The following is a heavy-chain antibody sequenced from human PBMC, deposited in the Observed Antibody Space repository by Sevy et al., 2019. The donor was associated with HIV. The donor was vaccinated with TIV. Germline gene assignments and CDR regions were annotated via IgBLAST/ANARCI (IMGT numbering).Heavy chain of an antibody. V-gene: IGHV3-23*01. Sequence: GGSLRLSCAASGFTFSSYAMSWVRQAPGKGLEWVSAISGSGGSTYYADSVKGRFTISRDNSKNTLYLQMNSLRAEDTAVYYCAKRVVVVIAPNTPFDYWGQGTLVTLSS. D-gene: IGHD2-21*01. CDR1: GFTFSSYA. CDR3: AKRVVVVIAPNTPFDY. J-gene: IGHJ4*02. CDR2: ISGSGGST.